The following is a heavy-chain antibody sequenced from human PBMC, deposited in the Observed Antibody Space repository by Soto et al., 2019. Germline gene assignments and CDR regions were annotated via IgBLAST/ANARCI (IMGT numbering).Heavy chain of an antibody. D-gene: IGHD2-15*01. V-gene: IGHV3-21*01. CDR3: SGCSGGACHQNYGMDV. J-gene: IGHJ6*02. CDR2: ISPSTSHI. Sequence: EVHLVESGEGLVKPGGSLRLSCAVSGFTFSSCTMNWVRQAPGKGLEWVSSISPSTSHIYYADSVKGRFTISRDNAKNSLFLQMNSLRAEDTAVYYCSGCSGGACHQNYGMDVWGQGPTVTVSS. CDR1: GFTFSSCT.